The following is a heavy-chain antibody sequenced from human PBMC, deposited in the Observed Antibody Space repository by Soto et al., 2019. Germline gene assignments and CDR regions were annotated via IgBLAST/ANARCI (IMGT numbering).Heavy chain of an antibody. CDR3: ARGTLRYFDWLVPWYGMDV. D-gene: IGHD3-9*01. CDR1: GCTCSGYG. Sequence: GGPLRLSCGAAGCTCSGYGGSWVRTAPGKGLEWVANIKQDGSEKYYVDSVKGRFTISRDNAKNSLYLQMNSLRAEDTAVYYCARGTLRYFDWLVPWYGMDVWGQGTTVTV. V-gene: IGHV3-7*03. CDR2: IKQDGSEK. J-gene: IGHJ6*02.